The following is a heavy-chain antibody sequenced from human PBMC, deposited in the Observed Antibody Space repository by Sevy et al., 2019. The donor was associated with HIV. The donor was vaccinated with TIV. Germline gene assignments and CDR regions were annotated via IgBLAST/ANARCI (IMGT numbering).Heavy chain of an antibody. J-gene: IGHJ3*02. CDR1: GFTFTTYA. D-gene: IGHD3-22*01. CDR3: AKDFYDSSGYYPMEAFDI. V-gene: IGHV3-23*01. Sequence: GGSLRLSCAASGFTFTTYAMGWVHQAPGKGLKWVSTLSGSGASTYYADSVKGRFTISRDNSKNTLFLQMDSLRAEDTAVYYCAKDFYDSSGYYPMEAFDIWGQGTMVAVSS. CDR2: LSGSGAST.